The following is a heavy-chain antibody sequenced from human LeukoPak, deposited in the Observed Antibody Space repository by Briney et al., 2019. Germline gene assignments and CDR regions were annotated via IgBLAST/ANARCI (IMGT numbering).Heavy chain of an antibody. J-gene: IGHJ4*02. Sequence: PGGSLRLSCAASGFTFSGSAMHWVRQASGKGLEWVGRIRSKANNYATVYAASVKGRFTISRDDSKNTAYLQMNSLKTEDTAVYYRTKSSGSYSFDYWGQGTLVTVSS. V-gene: IGHV3-73*01. CDR1: GFTFSGSA. CDR2: IRSKANNYAT. CDR3: TKSSGSYSFDY. D-gene: IGHD1-26*01.